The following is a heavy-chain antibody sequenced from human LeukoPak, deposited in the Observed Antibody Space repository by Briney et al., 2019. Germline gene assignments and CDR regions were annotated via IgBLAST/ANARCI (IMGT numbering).Heavy chain of an antibody. D-gene: IGHD3-22*01. Sequence: GGSLRLSCAASGFTFDDYAMHWVRQAPGKGLEWVSGISWNSGSIGYADSVKGRFTISRDNAKNSLYLQMNSLRAEDTALYYCAKGHYYDSSGTIDYWGQGTLVTVSS. J-gene: IGHJ4*02. CDR2: ISWNSGSI. V-gene: IGHV3-9*01. CDR3: AKGHYYDSSGTIDY. CDR1: GFTFDDYA.